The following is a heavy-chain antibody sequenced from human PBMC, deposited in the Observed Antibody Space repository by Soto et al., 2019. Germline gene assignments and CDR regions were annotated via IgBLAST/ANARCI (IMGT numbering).Heavy chain of an antibody. Sequence: PGGSLRLSCAASGFTFSSYAMSWVRQAPGKGLEWVSAISGSGGSTYYADSVKGRFTISRDNSKNTLYLQMNSLRAEDTAVYYCAKDVHEGPGYDFWRYLYYFDYWGQGTLVTVSS. CDR1: GFTFSSYA. J-gene: IGHJ4*02. V-gene: IGHV3-23*01. CDR3: AKDVHEGPGYDFWRYLYYFDY. CDR2: ISGSGGST. D-gene: IGHD3-3*01.